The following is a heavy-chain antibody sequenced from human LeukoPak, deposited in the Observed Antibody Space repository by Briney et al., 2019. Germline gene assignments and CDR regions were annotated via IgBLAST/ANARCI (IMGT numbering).Heavy chain of an antibody. V-gene: IGHV3-11*01. D-gene: IGHD1-26*01. J-gene: IGHJ4*02. CDR1: GFTFSDSS. CDR3: ARGVGSTNYFDY. Sequence: GGSLRLSCAASGFTFSDSSTSWSRQAPGRGLEWVSHVSSSGSITKYADSVKGRFTISRDNAKNSLFLQMNSLRAEDTAVYYCARGVGSTNYFDYWGQGILVTVSS. CDR2: VSSSGSIT.